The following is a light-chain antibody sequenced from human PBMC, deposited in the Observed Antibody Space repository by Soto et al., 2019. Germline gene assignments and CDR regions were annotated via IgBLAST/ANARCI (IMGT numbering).Light chain of an antibody. Sequence: QSVLTQPPSVSAAPGQTVTISCSGSSSNIGNNYVSWYQQLPGTAPKLLIYDNNKRPSGIPGRFSGSKSGTSATLGITGLQTGDEADYYCGTWDSSLSAVVFGGGTKVT. V-gene: IGLV1-51*01. CDR1: SSNIGNNY. CDR2: DNN. CDR3: GTWDSSLSAVV. J-gene: IGLJ2*01.